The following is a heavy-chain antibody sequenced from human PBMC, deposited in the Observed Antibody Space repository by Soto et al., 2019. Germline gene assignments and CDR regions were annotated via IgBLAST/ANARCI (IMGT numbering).Heavy chain of an antibody. CDR1: CYSIISGYY. CDR3: TRGDDFWSGYYFDF. D-gene: IGHD3-3*01. V-gene: IGHV4-38-2*01. Sequence: PSETPSLTCAFSCYSIISGYYWGWIRQSPGKGLEWIGSIHHIGSTYYNPSLRSRVTISVDTSKNQFFLSLTSVTAADTAVYYCTRGDDFWSGYYFDFWGQGTLVTVSS. CDR2: IHHIGST. J-gene: IGHJ4*02.